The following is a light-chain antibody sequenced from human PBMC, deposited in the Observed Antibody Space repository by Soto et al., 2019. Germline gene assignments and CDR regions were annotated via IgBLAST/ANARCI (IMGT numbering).Light chain of an antibody. J-gene: IGLJ2*01. CDR3: SSYTSSSTLV. V-gene: IGLV2-14*01. Sequence: QSALTQPASVSGSPGQSITISCTGSISDVGGYNYVSWYQQHPGKAPKLMIYEVSNRPSGVSNRFSGSKSGNTASLTISGLQAEDEADYYCSSYTSSSTLVFGGGTKVTVL. CDR1: ISDVGGYNY. CDR2: EVS.